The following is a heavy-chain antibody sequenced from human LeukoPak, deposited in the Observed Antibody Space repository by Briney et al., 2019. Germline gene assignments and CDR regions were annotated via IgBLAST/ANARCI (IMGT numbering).Heavy chain of an antibody. CDR1: GFTFSSYG. CDR2: ISYDGSNK. CDR3: AKDHVVPAARMHYYYYGMDV. D-gene: IGHD2-2*01. J-gene: IGHJ6*02. V-gene: IGHV3-30*18. Sequence: PGGSLRLSCAASGFTFSSYGMHWVRQAPGKGLEWVAVISYDGSNKYYADSVKGRFTISRDNSKNTLYLQMNSLRAEDTAVYYCAKDHVVPAARMHYYYYGMDVWGQGTTVTVSS.